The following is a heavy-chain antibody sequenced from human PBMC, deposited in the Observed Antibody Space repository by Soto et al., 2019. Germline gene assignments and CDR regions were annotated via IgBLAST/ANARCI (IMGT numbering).Heavy chain of an antibody. CDR3: AKRAAATVVWGSAYDV. V-gene: IGHV3-9*01. J-gene: IGHJ3*01. CDR2: ISWNSDKI. D-gene: IGHD3-16*01. Sequence: PGGSLRLSCAASGLMFDDYAMHWFRQAPGKGLEWVSGISWNSDKIVYADSVKGRFTISRDNAKNSLYLQMNSLETEDTAFYYCAKRAAATVVWGSAYDVWGRGTMVTVSS. CDR1: GLMFDDYA.